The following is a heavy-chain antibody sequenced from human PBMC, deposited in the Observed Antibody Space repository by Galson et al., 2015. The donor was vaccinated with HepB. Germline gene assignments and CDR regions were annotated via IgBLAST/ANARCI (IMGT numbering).Heavy chain of an antibody. CDR3: ATGSLYYYGSGSPPLAVDI. V-gene: IGHV1-24*01. CDR1: GYTLTELS. D-gene: IGHD3-10*01. J-gene: IGHJ3*02. Sequence: SVKVSCKVSGYTLTELSMHWVRQAPGKGLEWMGGFDPEDGETIYAQKFQGRVTMTEDTSTDTAYMELSSLRSEDTAVYYCATGSLYYYGSGSPPLAVDIWGQGTMVTVSS. CDR2: FDPEDGET.